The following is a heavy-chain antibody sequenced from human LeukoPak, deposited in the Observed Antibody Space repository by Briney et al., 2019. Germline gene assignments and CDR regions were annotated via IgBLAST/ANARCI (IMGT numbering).Heavy chain of an antibody. CDR2: IIPSLRTA. CDR3: AREWWDLLQRGVLFY. CDR1: GYTFTGYY. J-gene: IGHJ4*02. D-gene: IGHD2-15*01. Sequence: AASVKVSFKASGYTFTGYYMHWVRQAPGQGLEWMGGIIPSLRTALYAQQFQGRVTITADESTTTAYMELNSLRSEDTAVYYCAREWWDLLQRGVLFYWGQGTPVTVSS. V-gene: IGHV1-69*13.